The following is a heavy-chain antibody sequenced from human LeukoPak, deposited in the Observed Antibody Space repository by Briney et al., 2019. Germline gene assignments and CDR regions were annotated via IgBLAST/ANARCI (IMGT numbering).Heavy chain of an antibody. CDR1: GFTFSSYA. V-gene: IGHV3-23*01. CDR3: AKADTYDFWSGYYLPVD. J-gene: IGHJ4*02. CDR2: ISGSGGST. D-gene: IGHD3-3*01. Sequence: PGGSLRLSCAASGFTFSSYAVSWVRQAPGKGLEWVSAISGSGGSTYYADSVKGRFTISRDNSKNTLYLQMNSLRAEDTAVYYCAKADTYDFWSGYYLPVDWGQGTLVTVPS.